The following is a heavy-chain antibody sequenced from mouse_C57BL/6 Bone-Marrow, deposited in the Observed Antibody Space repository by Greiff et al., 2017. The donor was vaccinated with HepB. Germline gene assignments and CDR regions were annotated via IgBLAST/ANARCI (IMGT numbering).Heavy chain of an antibody. D-gene: IGHD2-4*01. J-gene: IGHJ4*01. CDR3: ARGLRRYYAMDY. V-gene: IGHV5-17*01. CDR2: ISSGSSTI. CDR1: GFTFSDYG. Sequence: EVKVVESGGGLVKPGGSLKLSCAASGFTFSDYGMHWVRQAPEKGLEWVAYISSGSSTIYYADTVKGRFTISRDNAKNTLFLQMTSLRSEDTAMYYCARGLRRYYAMDYWGQGTSVTVSS.